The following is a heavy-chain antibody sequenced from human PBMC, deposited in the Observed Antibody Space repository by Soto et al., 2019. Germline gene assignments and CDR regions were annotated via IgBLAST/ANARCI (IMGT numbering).Heavy chain of an antibody. V-gene: IGHV3-30*18. Sequence: PGGSLRLSCAASGFTFSSYGMHWVRQAPGKGLEWVAVISYDGSNKYYADSVKGRFTISRDNSKNTLYLQMNSLRAEDTAVYYCAKDPIPYCGGDCYSCPLYWGQGTLVTVSS. CDR2: ISYDGSNK. CDR1: GFTFSSYG. D-gene: IGHD2-21*02. CDR3: AKDPIPYCGGDCYSCPLY. J-gene: IGHJ4*02.